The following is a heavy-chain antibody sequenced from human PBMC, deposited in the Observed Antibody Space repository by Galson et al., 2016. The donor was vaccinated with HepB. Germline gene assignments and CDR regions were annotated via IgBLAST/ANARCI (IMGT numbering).Heavy chain of an antibody. CDR1: GFTFITHG. CDR3: ARDEGGRWVKYGWFDP. CDR2: IRYDGNEQ. J-gene: IGHJ5*02. Sequence: SLRLSCAASGFTFITHGMHWVRQAPGKGLQWVAGIRYDGNEQFFADSLRGRFTISRDNSRNTVYLQMNGLRADDTAVYYCARDEGGRWVKYGWFDPWGQGALVTVSS. V-gene: IGHV3-30*03. D-gene: IGHD4-17*01.